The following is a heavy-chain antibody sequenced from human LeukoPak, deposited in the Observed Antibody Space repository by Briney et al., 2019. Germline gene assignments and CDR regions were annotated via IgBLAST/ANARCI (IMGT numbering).Heavy chain of an antibody. V-gene: IGHV3-7*01. Sequence: GGSLRLSCTASGFTFGDYAMSWVRQAPGKGLEWVANMKQDESEKNYVDSVKGRFTISRDNAKNSLYLQMNSLRAEDTAVYYCARANSGWYENWGQGTLVTVSS. CDR2: MKQDESEK. D-gene: IGHD6-19*01. CDR1: GFTFGDYA. J-gene: IGHJ4*02. CDR3: ARANSGWYEN.